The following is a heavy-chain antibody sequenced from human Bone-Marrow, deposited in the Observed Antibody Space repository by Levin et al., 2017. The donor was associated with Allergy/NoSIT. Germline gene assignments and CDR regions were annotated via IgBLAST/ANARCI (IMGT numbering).Heavy chain of an antibody. V-gene: IGHV3-23*01. J-gene: IGHJ3*02. CDR2: ISGSGGST. Sequence: AGGSLRLSCAASGFTFSSYAMSWVRQAPGKGLEWVSAISGSGGSTYYADSVKGRFTISRDNSKNTLYLQMNSLRAEDTAVYYCAKSRGYSGYGDAFDIWGQGTMVTVSS. CDR1: GFTFSSYA. CDR3: AKSRGYSGYGDAFDI. D-gene: IGHD5-12*01.